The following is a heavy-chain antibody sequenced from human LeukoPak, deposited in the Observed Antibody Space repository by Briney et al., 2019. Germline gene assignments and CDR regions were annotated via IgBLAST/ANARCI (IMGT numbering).Heavy chain of an antibody. V-gene: IGHV3-33*06. Sequence: PGRSLRLSCAASGITFRNYDMHWVRQAPGKGLEWVAIIWYDGSNKYYVDSVKGRFTISRDTSKNTLYLQMNSLRAEDTAVYSCAKESAIVLGDYWGQGTLVTVSS. CDR3: AKESAIVLGDY. CDR2: IWYDGSNK. J-gene: IGHJ4*02. CDR1: GITFRNYD. D-gene: IGHD6-6*01.